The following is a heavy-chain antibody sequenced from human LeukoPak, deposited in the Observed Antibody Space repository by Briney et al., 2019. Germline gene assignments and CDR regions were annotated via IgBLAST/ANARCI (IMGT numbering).Heavy chain of an antibody. CDR3: ARERRTGTRDYYYYMDV. Sequence: PSETLSLTCAVYGGSFSGYYWNWIRQPPGKGLEWIGEINHSGSTNYNPSLKSRVTISVDTSKNQFSLKLSSVTAADTAVYYCARERRTGTRDYYYYMDVWGKGTTVTVSS. D-gene: IGHD1-14*01. CDR1: GGSFSGYY. CDR2: INHSGST. J-gene: IGHJ6*03. V-gene: IGHV4-34*01.